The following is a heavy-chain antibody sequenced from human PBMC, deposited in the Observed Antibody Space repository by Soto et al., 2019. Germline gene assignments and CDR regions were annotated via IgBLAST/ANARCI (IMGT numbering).Heavy chain of an antibody. CDR3: AVEDYIWGSYRAFDI. Sequence: QVQLVQSGAEVKKPGSSVKVSCKASGGTFSSYTISWVRQAPGQGLEWMGRIIPILGIANYAQKFQGRVTITADKSTSTDYMELSSLRYEDTAVYYGAVEDYIWGSYRAFDIWGQGTMVTVSS. CDR2: IIPILGIA. D-gene: IGHD3-16*02. J-gene: IGHJ3*02. V-gene: IGHV1-69*02. CDR1: GGTFSSYT.